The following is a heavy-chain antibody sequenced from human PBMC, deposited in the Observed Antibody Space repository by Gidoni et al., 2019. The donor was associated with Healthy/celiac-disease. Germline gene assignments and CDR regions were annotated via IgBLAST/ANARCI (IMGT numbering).Heavy chain of an antibody. Sequence: EVQLLESGGGLVQPGGSLRLSCAAPGFTFRSYAMSWVRQAPGKGLEWVSAISGSGGSTYYADSVKGRFTISRDNSKNTLYLQMNSLRAEDTAVYYCAKEERVQWLLDYFDYWGQGTLVTVSS. CDR1: GFTFRSYA. V-gene: IGHV3-23*01. D-gene: IGHD6-19*01. CDR3: AKEERVQWLLDYFDY. CDR2: ISGSGGST. J-gene: IGHJ4*02.